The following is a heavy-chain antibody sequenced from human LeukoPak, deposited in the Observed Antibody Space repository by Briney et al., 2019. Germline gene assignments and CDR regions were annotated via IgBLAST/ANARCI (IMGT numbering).Heavy chain of an antibody. CDR2: ISGSGANT. D-gene: IGHD3-16*02. Sequence: GGSLRLSCAASGFTFSTYAMSWVRQAPGKGLEWVSTISGSGANTYYADSVRGRFTISRDNFKNTLYLHMNSLRAEDTAVYYCAKGRAGYTNPYYFDYWGQGTLVTVSS. CDR1: GFTFSTYA. J-gene: IGHJ4*02. CDR3: AKGRAGYTNPYYFDY. V-gene: IGHV3-23*01.